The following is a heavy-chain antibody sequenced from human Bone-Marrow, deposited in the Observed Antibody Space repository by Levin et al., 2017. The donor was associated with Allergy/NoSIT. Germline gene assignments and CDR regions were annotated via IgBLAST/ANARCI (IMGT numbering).Heavy chain of an antibody. J-gene: IGHJ5*02. Sequence: PGGSLRLSCSASGFTFSDEFMTWIRQAPGQGLEWVSYINNHGDVRYYADSVKGRFTISRDNAENSLYLQMNSLRVEDTAVYYCARGLPTYCTNDFCNDHHWGQGTLVTVSS. D-gene: IGHD2-8*01. CDR1: GFTFSDEF. CDR3: ARGLPTYCTNDFCNDHH. CDR2: INNHGDVR. V-gene: IGHV3-11*01.